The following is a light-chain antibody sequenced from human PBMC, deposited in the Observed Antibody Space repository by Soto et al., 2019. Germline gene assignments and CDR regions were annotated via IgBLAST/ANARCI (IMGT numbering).Light chain of an antibody. CDR2: GAS. V-gene: IGKV3-15*01. CDR3: QQYNNWPRT. J-gene: IGKJ1*01. CDR1: QSVSSN. Sequence: EIVMTQSPATLSVSPGERATLSCRASQSVSSNLAWYQQKPGQAPRLLIYGASNRATGIPARLSGSGSGTEFTLTISSLQSEDFAVYYCQQYNNWPRTFGQGTKVEIK.